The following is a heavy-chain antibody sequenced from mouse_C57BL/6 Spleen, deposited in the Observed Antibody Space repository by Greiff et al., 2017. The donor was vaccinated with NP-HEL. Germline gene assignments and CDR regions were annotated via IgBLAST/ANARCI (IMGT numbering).Heavy chain of an antibody. J-gene: IGHJ1*03. Sequence: QVQLQQPGTELVKPGASVKLSCKASGYTFTSYWMHWVKQRPGQGLEWIGIINPSNGGTNYNEKFKSKATLTVDKSSSTAYMQLSSLTSEDSAVYYCARGDGYNWYFDVWGTGTTVTVSS. V-gene: IGHV1-53*01. D-gene: IGHD2-3*01. CDR1: GYTFTSYW. CDR2: INPSNGGT. CDR3: ARGDGYNWYFDV.